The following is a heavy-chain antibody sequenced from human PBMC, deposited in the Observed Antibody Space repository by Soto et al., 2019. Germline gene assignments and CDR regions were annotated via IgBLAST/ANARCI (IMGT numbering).Heavy chain of an antibody. CDR2: INHSGST. CDR1: GGSFSGYY. CDR3: ASTPSLLRYFDQFDY. Sequence: SETLSLTCAVYGGSFSGYYWSWIRQPPGKGLEWIGEINHSGSTNYNPSLKSRVTISVDTSKNQFSLKLSSVTAADTAVYYCASTPSLLRYFDQFDYSGQGTLVTVSS. V-gene: IGHV4-34*01. J-gene: IGHJ4*02. D-gene: IGHD3-9*01.